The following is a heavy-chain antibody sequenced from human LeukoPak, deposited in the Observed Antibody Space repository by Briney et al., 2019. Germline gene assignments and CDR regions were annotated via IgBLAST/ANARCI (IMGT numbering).Heavy chain of an antibody. D-gene: IGHD3-3*01. V-gene: IGHV3-30*03. CDR2: ISNDGSKK. Sequence: PGRSLRLSCAAPGFTFSSYGMHWVRQAPGKGLEWVAIISNDGSKKYYAHSVEGRFTISRDNSKNTLYLQMDSLRAEDTAVYYCARDRAWNYFDYWGQGTLVTVSS. CDR3: ARDRAWNYFDY. CDR1: GFTFSSYG. J-gene: IGHJ4*02.